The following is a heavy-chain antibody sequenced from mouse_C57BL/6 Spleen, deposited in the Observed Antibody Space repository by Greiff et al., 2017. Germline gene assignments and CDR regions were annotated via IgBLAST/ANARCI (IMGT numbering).Heavy chain of an antibody. CDR2: IDPSDSET. J-gene: IGHJ2*01. Sequence: QVQLQQPGAELVRPGSSVKLSCKASGYTFTSYWMHWVKQRPIQGLEWIGNIDPSDSETHYNQKFKDKATLTVDKSSSTAYMQLSSLTSEYSAVYYCARWGNWDDFGYWGQGTTLTVSS. CDR1: GYTFTSYW. CDR3: ARWGNWDDFGY. D-gene: IGHD4-1*01. V-gene: IGHV1-52*01.